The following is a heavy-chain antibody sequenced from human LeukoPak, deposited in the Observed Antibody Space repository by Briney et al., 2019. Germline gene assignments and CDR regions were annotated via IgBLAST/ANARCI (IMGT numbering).Heavy chain of an antibody. V-gene: IGHV4-59*05. J-gene: IGHJ4*02. Sequence: PGGSLRLSCAASGFTVSSNYMSWVRQAPGKGLEWIGSIYYSGSTYYNPSLKSRVTISVDTSKNQFSLKLSSVTAADTAVYYCASLTGTTPDYWGQGTLVTVSS. CDR3: ASLTGTTPDY. CDR2: IYYSGST. CDR1: GFTVSSNY. D-gene: IGHD1-20*01.